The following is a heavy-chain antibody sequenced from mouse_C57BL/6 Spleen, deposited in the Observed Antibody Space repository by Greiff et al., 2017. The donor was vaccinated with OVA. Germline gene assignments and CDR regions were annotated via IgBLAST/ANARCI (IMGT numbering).Heavy chain of an antibody. CDR1: GYTFTDYY. CDR2: INPNNGGT. V-gene: IGHV1-26*01. Sequence: VQLQQSGPELVKPGASVKISCKASGYTFTDYYMNWVKQSHGKSLEWIGDINPNNGGTSYNQKFKGKATLTVDKSSSTAYMELRSLTSEASAAFYCARFIYYGHDGYFGVWGTGTAVTVSS. J-gene: IGHJ1*03. CDR3: ARFIYYGHDGYFGV. D-gene: IGHD2-2*01.